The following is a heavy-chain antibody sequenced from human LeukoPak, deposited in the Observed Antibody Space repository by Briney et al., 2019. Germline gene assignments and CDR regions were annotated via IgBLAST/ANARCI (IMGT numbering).Heavy chain of an antibody. D-gene: IGHD3-22*01. V-gene: IGHV3-74*01. CDR1: GFTFSTYW. CDR2: LSPDGSSS. CDR3: ARGGYYDSSGYYYVGYFHH. Sequence: GGSLRLSCAASGFTFSTYWMHWVRQAPGKGLVWVSRLSPDGSSSIYADSVKGRFTISRDNAKNSLYVQMNSLRAEDTAVYYCARGGYYDSSGYYYVGYFHHWGQGTLVTVSS. J-gene: IGHJ1*01.